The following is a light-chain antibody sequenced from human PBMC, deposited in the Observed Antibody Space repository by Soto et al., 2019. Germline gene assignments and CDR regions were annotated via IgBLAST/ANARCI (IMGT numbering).Light chain of an antibody. CDR2: DAS. CDR1: QIVSSN. Sequence: EIVMTQSPATLSVSPGERATLSCRARQIVSSNVAWYQQKAGQAPRLLINDASTRATGIPARFSGSGSGTEFTLTISSLQSEDFAVYYCQQYNNWPPMYTFGQGTKLEIK. V-gene: IGKV3-15*01. CDR3: QQYNNWPPMYT. J-gene: IGKJ2*01.